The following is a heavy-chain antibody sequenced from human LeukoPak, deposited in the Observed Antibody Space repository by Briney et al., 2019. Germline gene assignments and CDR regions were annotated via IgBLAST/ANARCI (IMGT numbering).Heavy chain of an antibody. CDR2: INPNTGGT. CDR3: AKNEGYRSGGGCYRFDY. D-gene: IGHD2-15*01. J-gene: IGHJ4*02. V-gene: IGHV1-2*02. Sequence: ASVKVSRKASGYTFIAYYIHWVRQAPGQGLEWMGCINPNTGGTNYAQKFQGRVTMTRDTSISTAYMELSRLTSDDTAMYYCAKNEGYRSGGGCYRFDYWGQGTLVSVSS. CDR1: GYTFIAYY.